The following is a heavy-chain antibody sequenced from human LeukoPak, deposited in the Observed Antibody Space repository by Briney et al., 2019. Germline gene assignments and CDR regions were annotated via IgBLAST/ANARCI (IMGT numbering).Heavy chain of an antibody. V-gene: IGHV3-48*04. J-gene: IGHJ4*02. CDR1: GFTFSSYS. Sequence: GGSLRLSCAASGFTFSSYSMNWVRQAPGQGLEWVSYISSSSSTIYYADSVKGRFTISRDNAKNSLYLQMNSLRAEDTAVYYCARDTGYWGQGTLVTVSS. CDR2: ISSSSSTI. D-gene: IGHD2-8*02. CDR3: ARDTGY.